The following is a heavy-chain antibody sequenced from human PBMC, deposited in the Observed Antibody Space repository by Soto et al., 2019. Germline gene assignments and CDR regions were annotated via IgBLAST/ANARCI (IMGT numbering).Heavy chain of an antibody. J-gene: IGHJ4*02. D-gene: IGHD5-18*01. Sequence: QVQLVESGGGVVQPGRSLRLSCAASGFTFSSYAMHWVRQAPGKGLEWVAVISYDGSNKYYADSVKGRITISRDNSKNTLYLQMNSLRAEDTAVYYCASPPSYPNDYWGQGTLVTVSS. CDR2: ISYDGSNK. V-gene: IGHV3-30-3*01. CDR3: ASPPSYPNDY. CDR1: GFTFSSYA.